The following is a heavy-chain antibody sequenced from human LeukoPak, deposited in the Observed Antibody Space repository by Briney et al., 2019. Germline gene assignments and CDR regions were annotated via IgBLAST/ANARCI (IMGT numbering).Heavy chain of an antibody. Sequence: SETLSLTCTVSGGSISSGGYYWSWIRQHPGKGLEWIGYIYYSGSTYYNPSLKSRVTISADTSKNQFSLKLSSVTAADTAVYYCARDRRNYYDRIFDYWGQGTLVTVSS. J-gene: IGHJ4*02. CDR3: ARDRRNYYDRIFDY. V-gene: IGHV4-31*03. CDR1: GGSISSGGYY. D-gene: IGHD3-22*01. CDR2: IYYSGST.